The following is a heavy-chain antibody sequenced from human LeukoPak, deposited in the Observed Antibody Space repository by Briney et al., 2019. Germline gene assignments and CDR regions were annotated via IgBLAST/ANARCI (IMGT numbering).Heavy chain of an antibody. Sequence: SETLSLTCTVSGGSISSYYWSWIRQPPGKGLEWIGYISYSGSTNYNPSLKSRVTISVDSSKNQFSLKLSSVTAADTAVYYCARVIANSSGYRYCYNYYYMDVWGKGTTVTVSS. CDR3: ARVIANSSGYRYCYNYYYMDV. D-gene: IGHD3-22*01. CDR1: GGSISSYY. J-gene: IGHJ6*03. CDR2: ISYSGST. V-gene: IGHV4-59*01.